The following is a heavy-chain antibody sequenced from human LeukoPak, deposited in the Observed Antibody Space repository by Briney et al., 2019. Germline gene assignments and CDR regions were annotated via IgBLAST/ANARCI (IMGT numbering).Heavy chain of an antibody. CDR2: IYYSGST. CDR1: GGSISSGGYY. J-gene: IGHJ4*02. D-gene: IGHD3-10*01. V-gene: IGHV4-31*01. CDR3: ARDGGYGSGSYYFDS. Sequence: SQTLSLTCTVSGGSISSGGYYWSWIRQHPGKGLEWIGYIYYSGSTYYNPSLKSPATISVDTSKNQFSLKLSSVTAADTAVYYCARDGGYGSGSYYFDSWGQGTLVIVSS.